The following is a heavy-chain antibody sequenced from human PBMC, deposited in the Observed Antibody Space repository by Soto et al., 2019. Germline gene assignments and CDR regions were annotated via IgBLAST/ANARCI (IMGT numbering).Heavy chain of an antibody. D-gene: IGHD2-21*01. CDR1: GFRFSDYW. CDR3: ERRAAVVRNDY. CDR2: IKKDGSDK. Sequence: GGSLRLSCEAFGFRFSDYWMTWVRQAPGKGLEWVANIKKDGSDKSYADSVKGRFTISRDNAKNSLYLQMSSLTVDDTAVYYCERRAAVVRNDYWGQGTLVTVSS. V-gene: IGHV3-7*01. J-gene: IGHJ4*02.